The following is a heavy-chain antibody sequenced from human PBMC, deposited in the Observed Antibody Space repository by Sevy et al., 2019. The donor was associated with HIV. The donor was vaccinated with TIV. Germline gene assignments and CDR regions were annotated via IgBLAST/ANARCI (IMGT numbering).Heavy chain of an antibody. V-gene: IGHV1-18*01. CDR2: ISAYNRNT. CDR3: ARSITGTTPFYWLDS. Sequence: ASVKVSCKASGYTFTRYGISWVRQAPGQGLEWMGWISAYNRNTNYAQKLQGRVTMTTDTSTSTAYMELRSLRSDDTAVYYCARSITGTTPFYWLDSWGQGTLVTVSS. CDR1: GYTFTRYG. D-gene: IGHD1-7*01. J-gene: IGHJ5*01.